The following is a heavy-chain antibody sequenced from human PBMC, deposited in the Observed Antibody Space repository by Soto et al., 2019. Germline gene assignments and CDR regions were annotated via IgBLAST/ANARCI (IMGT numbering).Heavy chain of an antibody. CDR2: IWYDGSNK. D-gene: IGHD3-22*01. V-gene: IGHV3-33*01. CDR3: ARSYYYDSSGRSYYYYGMDV. Sequence: VAVIWYDGSNKYYADSVKGRFTISRDNSKNTLYLQMNSLRAEDTAVYYCARSYYYDSSGRSYYYYGMDVWGQGTTVTVSS. J-gene: IGHJ6*02.